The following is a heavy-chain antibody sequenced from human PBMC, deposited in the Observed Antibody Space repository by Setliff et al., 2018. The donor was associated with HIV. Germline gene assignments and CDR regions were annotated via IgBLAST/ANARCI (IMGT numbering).Heavy chain of an antibody. V-gene: IGHV1-8*02. D-gene: IGHD3-22*01. CDR3: ARARRDSYDRGRRNHYYIDV. J-gene: IGHJ6*03. Sequence: ASVKVSCKASGYTFSSYDIYWVRQATGQGLEWMGWMNPNSGNTGYAQKFQGRVTMTRDTSIGTAYMELNNLKFEDTAVYYCARARRDSYDRGRRNHYYIDVWGKGTPVTVSS. CDR1: GYTFSSYD. CDR2: MNPNSGNT.